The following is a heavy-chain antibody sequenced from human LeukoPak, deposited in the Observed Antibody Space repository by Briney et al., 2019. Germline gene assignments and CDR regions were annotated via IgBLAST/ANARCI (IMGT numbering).Heavy chain of an antibody. V-gene: IGHV3-30-3*01. J-gene: IGHJ6*02. CDR3: ARSALWYYYYYGMDV. CDR1: GFTFSSYA. D-gene: IGHD3-16*01. Sequence: GGSLRLSCAASGFTFSSYAMHWVRQAPGEGLEWVAVISYDGSNKYYADSVKGRFTISRDNSKNTLYLQMNSLRAEDTAVYYCARSALWYYYYYGMDVWGQGTTVTVSS. CDR2: ISYDGSNK.